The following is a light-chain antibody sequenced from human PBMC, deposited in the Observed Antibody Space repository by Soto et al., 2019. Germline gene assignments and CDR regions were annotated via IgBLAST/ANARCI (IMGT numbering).Light chain of an antibody. CDR2: GAS. CDR3: QQYGTSPGCS. Sequence: EIVLTQSPGTLSLSPGERATLSCRASQSVSSSYLAWYQQKPGQAPRLLIYGASSRATGIPDRFSGSGSGTDFTRTISRLEPEDFAVYYCQQYGTSPGCSFGKVTKLEIK. CDR1: QSVSSSY. V-gene: IGKV3-20*01. J-gene: IGKJ2*02.